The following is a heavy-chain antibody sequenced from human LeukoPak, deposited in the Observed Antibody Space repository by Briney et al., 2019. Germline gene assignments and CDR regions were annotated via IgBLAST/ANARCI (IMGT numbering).Heavy chain of an antibody. CDR2: IIPIFGTA. D-gene: IGHD6-19*01. CDR1: GGTFSSYA. CDR3: ARAGGIAVAGNFDY. Sequence: SMKVSCKASGGTFSSYAISWVRQAPGQGLEWMGGIIPIFGTANYAQKFQGRVTITADESTSTAYMELSSLRSEDTAVYYCARAGGIAVAGNFDYWGQGTLVTVSS. J-gene: IGHJ4*02. V-gene: IGHV1-69*13.